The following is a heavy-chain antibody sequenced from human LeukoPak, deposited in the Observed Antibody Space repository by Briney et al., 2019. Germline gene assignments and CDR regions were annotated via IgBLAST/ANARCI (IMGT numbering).Heavy chain of an antibody. CDR3: AKDLYYYGSGTGGFDY. CDR2: IRYDGSNK. CDR1: GFIFSSYG. J-gene: IGHJ4*02. V-gene: IGHV3-30*02. D-gene: IGHD3-10*01. Sequence: GGSLRLSCAASGFIFSSYGMHWVRQAPGKGLEWVAFIRYDGSNKYYADSVKGRFTISRDNSKNTLYLQMNSLRAEDTAVYYCAKDLYYYGSGTGGFDYWGQGTLVTVSS.